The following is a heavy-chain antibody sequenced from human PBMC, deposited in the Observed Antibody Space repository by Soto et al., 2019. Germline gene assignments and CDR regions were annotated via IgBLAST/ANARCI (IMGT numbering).Heavy chain of an antibody. V-gene: IGHV4-31*03. Sequence: PSETLSLTCTVSGGSISSGACYWSWIRQHPGRGLEWIGYIYYSGSTFYNSSLKSRVTISVDTSKNQFSLKLSSVTAADTAVYYCARVYCSGGSCYRFDYWGQGTLVTVSS. CDR1: GGSISSGACY. D-gene: IGHD2-15*01. CDR2: IYYSGST. CDR3: ARVYCSGGSCYRFDY. J-gene: IGHJ4*02.